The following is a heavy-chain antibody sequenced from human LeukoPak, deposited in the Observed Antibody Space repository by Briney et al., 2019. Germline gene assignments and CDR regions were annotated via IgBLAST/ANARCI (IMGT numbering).Heavy chain of an antibody. V-gene: IGHV3-48*03. CDR3: ARTSGYCISTSCYNWFDP. D-gene: IGHD2-2*03. CDR2: ISSSGNTI. CDR1: GFTFSSYE. J-gene: IGHJ5*02. Sequence: PGGSLRLSCAASGFTFSSYEMNWVRQAPGEGLEWVSYISSSGNTIYYADSVKGRFTISRDNAKNSLYLQMNSLRAEDTAVYYCARTSGYCISTSCYNWFDPWGQGTLVTVSP.